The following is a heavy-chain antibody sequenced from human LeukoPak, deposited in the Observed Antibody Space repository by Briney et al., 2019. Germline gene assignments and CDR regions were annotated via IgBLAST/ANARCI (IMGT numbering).Heavy chain of an antibody. V-gene: IGHV1-2*02. CDR2: INPNSGGT. D-gene: IGHD3-22*01. CDR1: GYTFTGYY. Sequence: ASVKVSCKASGYTFTGYYMHWVRQAPGQGLEWMGWINPNSGGTNYAQKFQGRVTMTRDTTISTAYMELSRLRSDDTAVYYCASAEKYYYDSSGYYSWWGQGTLVIVSS. J-gene: IGHJ4*02. CDR3: ASAEKYYYDSSGYYSW.